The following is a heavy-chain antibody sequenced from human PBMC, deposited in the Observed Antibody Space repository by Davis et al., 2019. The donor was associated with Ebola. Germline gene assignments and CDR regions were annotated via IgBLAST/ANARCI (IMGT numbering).Heavy chain of an antibody. CDR3: ARVHYTAMVTV. CDR2: IKEDGSEK. J-gene: IGHJ4*02. Sequence: PGGSLRLSCAASGFTFSNAWMSWVRQAPGKGLEWVANIKEDGSEKYYVDSVKGRFTISRDNAKNSLYLQMNSLRAEDTAVYYCARVHYTAMVTVWGQGTLVTVSS. D-gene: IGHD5-18*01. V-gene: IGHV3-7*01. CDR1: GFTFSNAW.